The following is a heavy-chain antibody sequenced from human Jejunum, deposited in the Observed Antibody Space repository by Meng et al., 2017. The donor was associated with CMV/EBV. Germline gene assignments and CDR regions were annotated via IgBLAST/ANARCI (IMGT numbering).Heavy chain of an antibody. J-gene: IGHJ4*02. D-gene: IGHD3-3*01. CDR1: GGSIGSGDYY. CDR2: IHDTGST. CDR3: ARGSIFVSFDS. Sequence: VLLEESGQVLVKPSQTCPPTCSVSGGSIGSGDYYWSWIRQPPGKGLEWIGYIHDTGSTSHNPSLKSRVDISLGTSKNQFSLTLNSVTAEDTAVYFCARGSIFVSFDSWGQGTLVTVSS. V-gene: IGHV4-30-4*08.